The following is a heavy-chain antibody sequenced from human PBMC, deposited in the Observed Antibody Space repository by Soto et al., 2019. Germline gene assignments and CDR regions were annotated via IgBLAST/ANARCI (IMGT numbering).Heavy chain of an antibody. V-gene: IGHV5-51*01. CDR3: TRQSSAWAFDY. CDR2: IYPGDSET. CDR1: GYNFTRYW. Sequence: ESLKISCKGSGYNFTRYWIGWVRQMPGKGLEWMGIIYPGDSETRYSPSFQGQVTISADKSISTAYLQWSSLKASDTAMYYCTRQSSAWAFDYWGQGALVTVSS. J-gene: IGHJ4*02. D-gene: IGHD6-19*01.